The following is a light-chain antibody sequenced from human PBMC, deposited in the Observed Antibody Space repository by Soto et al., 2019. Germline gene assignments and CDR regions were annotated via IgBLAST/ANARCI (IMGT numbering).Light chain of an antibody. CDR3: AAWDDSLKAI. Sequence: QSALTQPPSVSGTPGQRVTISCSGSSSNIGSNSVNWYQQFPGTAPRLLIYSSYQRPSGVPDRFSGSQSGTSASLAISGLQSDDEADYYCAAWDDSLKAIFGGGTQLTVL. CDR2: SSY. J-gene: IGLJ7*01. V-gene: IGLV1-44*01. CDR1: SSNIGSNS.